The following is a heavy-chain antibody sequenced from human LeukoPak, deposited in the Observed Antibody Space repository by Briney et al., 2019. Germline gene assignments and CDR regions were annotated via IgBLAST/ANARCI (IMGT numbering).Heavy chain of an antibody. CDR2: IFYSGNT. CDR3: ARGGYSGYALELYGMDV. Sequence: SETLTLTCTVSGGSISSSSYYWGWIRQPPGKGLEWIGSIFYSGNTHYSPSLKGRVTISLDTSKTQFSLRLSSVTAADTAVYYCARGGYSGYALELYGMDVWGQGTTVTVSS. CDR1: GGSISSSSYY. V-gene: IGHV4-39*07. D-gene: IGHD5-12*01. J-gene: IGHJ6*02.